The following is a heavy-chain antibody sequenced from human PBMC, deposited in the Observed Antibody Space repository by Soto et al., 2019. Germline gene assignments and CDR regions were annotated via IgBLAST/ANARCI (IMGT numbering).Heavy chain of an antibody. CDR3: ARDGSDSYGLDV. V-gene: IGHV4-4*07. J-gene: IGHJ6*02. CDR1: GGSISSYY. CDR2: IYNGGNT. D-gene: IGHD3-10*01. Sequence: SETLSLTCTVSGGSISSYYWSWIRQSAGKGLEWIGRIYNGGNTQYNPSLKSRVTVSADTSKNQFSLRLNSVTAADTAVYYCARDGSDSYGLDVWGQGTTVTVSS.